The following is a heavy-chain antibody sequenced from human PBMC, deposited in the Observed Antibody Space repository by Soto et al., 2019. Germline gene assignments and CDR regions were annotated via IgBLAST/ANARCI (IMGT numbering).Heavy chain of an antibody. D-gene: IGHD3-22*01. CDR2: LSSSGSTI. J-gene: IGHJ4*02. CDR3: ARGTYYYDSSGYVY. CDR1: GFTFSSYE. Sequence: GGSLRLSCAASGFTFSSYEMNWVRQAPGKGLGWVSYLSSSGSTIYYADSVKGRFTISRDNAKNSLYLQMNSLRAEDTAVYYCARGTYYYDSSGYVYWGQGTLVTVSS. V-gene: IGHV3-48*03.